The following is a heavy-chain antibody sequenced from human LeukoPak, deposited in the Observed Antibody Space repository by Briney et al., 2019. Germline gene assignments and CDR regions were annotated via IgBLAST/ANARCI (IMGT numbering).Heavy chain of an antibody. D-gene: IGHD1-26*01. V-gene: IGHV1-2*02. Sequence: ATVKVSCKISGYTFIHYYLHWVRKAPGQGLEWMGWINPNSGGAFYSRDFQGRFSMSSDTSTSTVYMELRGLTSGDTAFYYCARVKGNGSQLRGTLDNWGQGTLVTVSS. CDR2: INPNSGGA. CDR1: GYTFIHYY. CDR3: ARVKGNGSQLRGTLDN. J-gene: IGHJ4*02.